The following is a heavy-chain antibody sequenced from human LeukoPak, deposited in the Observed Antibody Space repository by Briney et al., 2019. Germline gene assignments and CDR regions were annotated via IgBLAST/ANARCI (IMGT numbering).Heavy chain of an antibody. J-gene: IGHJ4*02. CDR1: GFPFSRYW. Sequence: GGSLRLSCGASGFPFSRYWMNWVRQGPGTGLVWVARISIDGTITTYADSVEGRFTISRDNAKNTLYLQMNSLRADDTAVYFCARGLFTGGTYYAYWGQGTLVTVSS. D-gene: IGHD1-26*01. CDR2: ISIDGTIT. CDR3: ARGLFTGGTYYAY. V-gene: IGHV3-74*01.